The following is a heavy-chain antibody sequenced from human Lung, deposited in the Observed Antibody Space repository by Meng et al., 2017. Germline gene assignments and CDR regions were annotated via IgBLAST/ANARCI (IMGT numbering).Heavy chain of an antibody. J-gene: IGHJ4*02. V-gene: IGHV4-34*01. CDR2: INHSGTT. D-gene: IGHD4-11*01. CDR3: ARGPTTMAHDFDY. Sequence: QLRRQRGAEVLLRRRGPRALTCVVAGGALHDYYWSWIRRAPGKGLEVFGTINHSGTTNYNPSLESRATISVDTSQNNLSLKLSSVTAADSAVYYCARGPTTMAHDFDYWGQGTLVTVSS. CDR1: GGALHDYY.